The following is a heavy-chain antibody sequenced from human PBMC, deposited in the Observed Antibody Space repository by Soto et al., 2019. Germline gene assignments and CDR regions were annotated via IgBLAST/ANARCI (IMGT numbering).Heavy chain of an antibody. CDR1: GCTCSSYA. D-gene: IGHD2-21*02. Sequence: QVQLVESGGGVVQPGRSLRLSCAASGCTCSSYAMHWVRQAPGKGLERVAVISYDGSNKYYADSVKGRFTISRDNSKNTLYLKMNSLRVEDTAVYYCARAPYCGGDCYSCFDYWGQGTLVTVSS. CDR2: ISYDGSNK. CDR3: ARAPYCGGDCYSCFDY. J-gene: IGHJ4*02. V-gene: IGHV3-30-3*01.